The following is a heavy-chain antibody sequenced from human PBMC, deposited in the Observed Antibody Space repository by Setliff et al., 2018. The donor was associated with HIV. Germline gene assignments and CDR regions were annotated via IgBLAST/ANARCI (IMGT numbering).Heavy chain of an antibody. CDR3: ARACVGHFTATSWSFDY. CDR1: GGSITSNNHY. CDR2: IYYSGTT. Sequence: PSETLSLTCAVSGGSITSNNHYWGWTRQPPGKGLEWIGTIYYSGTTYYNPSLNGRVTISVDTSKNQFSLNLHSVTAADTAVYYCARACVGHFTATSWSFDYWGQGALVTVSS. V-gene: IGHV4-39*01. D-gene: IGHD5-12*01. J-gene: IGHJ4*02.